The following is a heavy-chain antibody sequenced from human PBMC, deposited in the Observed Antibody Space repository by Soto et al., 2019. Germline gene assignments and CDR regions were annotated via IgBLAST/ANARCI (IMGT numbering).Heavy chain of an antibody. CDR3: ARLWQFEQVRGVWFDP. D-gene: IGHD3-10*01. V-gene: IGHV4-61*08. J-gene: IGHJ5*02. Sequence: PSETLSLTCTVSGGSISSGGYYWSWIRQHPGKGLEWIGYIYYSGSTNYNPSLKSRVTISVDTSKNQFSLKLSSVTAADTAVYYCARLWQFEQVRGVWFDPWGHGTLVTSPQ. CDR2: IYYSGST. CDR1: GGSISSGGYY.